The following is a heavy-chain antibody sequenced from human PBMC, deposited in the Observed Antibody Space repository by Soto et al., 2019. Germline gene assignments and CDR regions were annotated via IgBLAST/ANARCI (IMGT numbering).Heavy chain of an antibody. J-gene: IGHJ5*02. D-gene: IGHD2-2*01. V-gene: IGHV4-59*01. CDR1: GGSISSYY. CDR3: ARDRKVPAAMYDWFDP. CDR2: IYYSGST. Sequence: QVQLQESGPGLVKPSETLFLTCTVSGGSISSYYWSWIRQPPGKGLEWIGYIYYSGSTNYNPSLKSRVTISVDTSKNQFSLKLSSVTAADTAVYYCARDRKVPAAMYDWFDPWGQGTLVTVSS.